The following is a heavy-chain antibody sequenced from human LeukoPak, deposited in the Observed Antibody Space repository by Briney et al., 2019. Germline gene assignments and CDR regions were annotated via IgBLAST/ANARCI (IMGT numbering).Heavy chain of an antibody. V-gene: IGHV4-59*08. CDR2: IYYSGST. Sequence: SETLSLTCTVSGCSIRSYYWSWIRQPPGKGLEWIGYIYYSGSTNYNPSLKSRVTISVDTSRNQFSLKLSSVTAADPAVYYCARRRGRGYVLPSKYYFDYWGQGTLVTVSS. D-gene: IGHD5-12*01. CDR1: GCSIRSYY. J-gene: IGHJ4*02. CDR3: ARRRGRGYVLPSKYYFDY.